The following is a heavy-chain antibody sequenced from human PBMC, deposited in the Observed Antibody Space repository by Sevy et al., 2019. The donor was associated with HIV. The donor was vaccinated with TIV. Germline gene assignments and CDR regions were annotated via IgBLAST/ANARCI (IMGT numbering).Heavy chain of an antibody. J-gene: IGHJ4*02. CDR3: ARLVSCGGDCYYLDS. CDR2: IYSGGST. V-gene: IGHV3-53*05. Sequence: GGSLRLSCAASGFTVSSNYMSWVRQAPGKGLEWVSVIYSGGSTYYADSVKGRFTISRDNSKNTLFLQMDSLRPEDTAVYFCARLVSCGGDCYYLDSWGQGALVTVSS. CDR1: GFTVSSNY. D-gene: IGHD2-21*02.